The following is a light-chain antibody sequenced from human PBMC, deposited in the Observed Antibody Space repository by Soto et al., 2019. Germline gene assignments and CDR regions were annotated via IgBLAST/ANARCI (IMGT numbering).Light chain of an antibody. V-gene: IGKV3-11*01. CDR2: DAF. Sequence: EIVLTQSPATLSLSPGGRATLSCRASQSVSDPLAWYQQKPGQAPRLLIYDAFNRATGIPARFSGSGSGTDFTPTIISREPQDFAADYCRQRHNFPITFGGGTRLEIK. J-gene: IGKJ5*01. CDR1: QSVSDP. CDR3: RQRHNFPIT.